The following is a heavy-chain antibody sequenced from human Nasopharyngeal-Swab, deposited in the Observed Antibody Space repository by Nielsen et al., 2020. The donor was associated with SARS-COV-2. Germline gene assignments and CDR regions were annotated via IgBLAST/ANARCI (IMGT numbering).Heavy chain of an antibody. J-gene: IGHJ4*02. D-gene: IGHD4-17*01. CDR2: INPNSGGT. V-gene: IGHV1-2*06. CDR3: ARRGDYGDYYFDY. Sequence: WVRQAPGQGLEWMGRINPNSGGTNYAQKFQGRVTMTRDTSISTAHMELSRLTSDDTAVYYCARRGDYGDYYFDYWGQGTLVTVSS.